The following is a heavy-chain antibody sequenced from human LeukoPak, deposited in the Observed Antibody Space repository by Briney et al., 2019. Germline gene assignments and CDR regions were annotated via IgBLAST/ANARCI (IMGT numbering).Heavy chain of an antibody. CDR3: AKDIGDTAMVMLIDY. D-gene: IGHD5-18*01. V-gene: IGHV3-9*01. CDR2: ISWNSGSI. J-gene: IGHJ4*02. CDR1: GFTFDDYA. Sequence: GGSLRLSCAASGFTFDDYAMHWVRQAPGKGLEWVSGISWNSGSIGYADSVKGRFTISRDNAKNSLYLQMNSLRAEDTALYYCAKDIGDTAMVMLIDYWGQGTLVTVSS.